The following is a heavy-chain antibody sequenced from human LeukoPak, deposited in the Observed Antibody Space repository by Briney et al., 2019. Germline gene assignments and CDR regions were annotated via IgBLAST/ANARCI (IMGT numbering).Heavy chain of an antibody. CDR2: IYASGST. V-gene: IGHV4-4*07. J-gene: IGHJ4*02. Sequence: SETLSLTCTVSGGSISSYYWSWIRQPAGKGLEWIGRIYASGSTNYNPSLKSRVTMSVDTSKNQFSMKLSSVTAADTAVYYCARGRYCSSTSCPIFDYWGQGTLVTVSS. CDR3: ARGRYCSSTSCPIFDY. CDR1: GGSISSYY. D-gene: IGHD2-2*01.